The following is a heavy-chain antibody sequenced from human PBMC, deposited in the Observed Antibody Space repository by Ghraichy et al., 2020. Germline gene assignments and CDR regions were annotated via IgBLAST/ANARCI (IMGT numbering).Heavy chain of an antibody. CDR2: ITTSGLYI. Sequence: GGSLRLSCAASGFTLSTYNMDWVRQAPGKGLEWVSSITTSGLYIYYADSVKGRFTISRDIAKNSLFLEMTSLRAEDTAVYYCARGSYFDYWGQGALVTVSS. J-gene: IGHJ4*02. CDR3: ARGSYFDY. V-gene: IGHV3-21*01. CDR1: GFTLSTYN. D-gene: IGHD3-10*01.